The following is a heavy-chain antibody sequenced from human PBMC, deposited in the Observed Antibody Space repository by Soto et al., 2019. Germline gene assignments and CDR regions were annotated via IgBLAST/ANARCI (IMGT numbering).Heavy chain of an antibody. CDR3: ARGRGKYSSSSWQGWFDP. Sequence: GGSLRLSCAASGFTFSSYAMHWVRQAPGKGLEWVAVISYDGSNKYYADSVKGRFTISRDNSKNTLYLQMNSLRAEDTAVYYCARGRGKYSSSSWQGWFDPWGQGTLVTVSS. CDR2: ISYDGSNK. V-gene: IGHV3-30-3*01. CDR1: GFTFSSYA. J-gene: IGHJ5*02. D-gene: IGHD6-6*01.